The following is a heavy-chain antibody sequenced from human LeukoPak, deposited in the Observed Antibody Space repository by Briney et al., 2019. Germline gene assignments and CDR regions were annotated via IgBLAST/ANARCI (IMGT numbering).Heavy chain of an antibody. Sequence: PGRSLRLSCAASGFTFSSYGMHWVRQAPGKGLEWVAVIWYDGSNEYYADSVKGRFTISRDNSKNTLYLQMNSLRAEDTAVYYCAREVDTAIYYFDYWGQGTLVTVSS. CDR3: AREVDTAIYYFDY. CDR2: IWYDGSNE. CDR1: GFTFSSYG. J-gene: IGHJ4*02. V-gene: IGHV3-33*01. D-gene: IGHD5-18*01.